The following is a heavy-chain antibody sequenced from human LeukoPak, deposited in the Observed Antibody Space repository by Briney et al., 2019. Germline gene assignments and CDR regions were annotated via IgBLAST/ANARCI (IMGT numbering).Heavy chain of an antibody. CDR2: INSSGGST. V-gene: IGHV1-46*01. Sequence: ASVKVSFKASGYTFTTYYMNWVRQAPGQGLDWMGIINSSGGSTTYAQKFQGRVTMTRDTSTSTIYMELSSLRSEDTAVYYCARGSGYDFSGAFDIWGQGTMVTVSS. D-gene: IGHD5-12*01. J-gene: IGHJ3*02. CDR1: GYTFTTYY. CDR3: ARGSGYDFSGAFDI.